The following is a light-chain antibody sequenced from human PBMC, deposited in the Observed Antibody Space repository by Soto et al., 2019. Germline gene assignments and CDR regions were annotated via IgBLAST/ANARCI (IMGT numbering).Light chain of an antibody. CDR3: QSYDSSLSGYV. V-gene: IGLV1-40*01. CDR1: SSYIGAGYD. J-gene: IGLJ1*01. Sequence: QSVLTQPPSVSGALGQRVTISCTGSSSYIGAGYDVHWYQQLPGAAPKLLFYGNTNRPSGVPDRFSGSKSGTSASLAITGLQAEDEADYYCQSYDSSLSGYVFGTGTNLTVL. CDR2: GNT.